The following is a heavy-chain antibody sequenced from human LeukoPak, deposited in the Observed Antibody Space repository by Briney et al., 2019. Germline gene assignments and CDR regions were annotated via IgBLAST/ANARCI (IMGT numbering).Heavy chain of an antibody. J-gene: IGHJ6*02. CDR2: ISSSSSYI. Sequence: GGSLRLSCAASGFTFSSYSMNWVRQAPGKGLEWVSSISSSSSYIYYADSVKGRFTISRDNAKNSLYLQMNSLRAEDTAVYYCARLKDCSGGSCHYRYYYYYGMDVWGQGTTVTVSS. CDR1: GFTFSSYS. D-gene: IGHD2-15*01. V-gene: IGHV3-21*01. CDR3: ARLKDCSGGSCHYRYYYYYGMDV.